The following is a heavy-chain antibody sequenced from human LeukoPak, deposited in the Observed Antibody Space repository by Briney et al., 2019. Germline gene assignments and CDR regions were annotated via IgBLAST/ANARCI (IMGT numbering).Heavy chain of an antibody. CDR3: AKDTGGATTYYFDY. Sequence: PGRSLRLSCAASGFTFDDYAMHWVRQAPGKGLEWVSGISWNSGSIGYADSVKGRFTISRDNAKNSLYLQMNSLRAEDTALCYCAKDTGGATTYYFDYWGQGTLVTVSS. CDR1: GFTFDDYA. CDR2: ISWNSGSI. J-gene: IGHJ4*02. V-gene: IGHV3-9*01. D-gene: IGHD1-26*01.